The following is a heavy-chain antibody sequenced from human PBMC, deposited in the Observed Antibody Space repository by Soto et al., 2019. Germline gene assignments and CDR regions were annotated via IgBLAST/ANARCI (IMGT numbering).Heavy chain of an antibody. V-gene: IGHV1-69*13. Sequence: VKVSCKASGYTFTSYGISWVRQAPGQGLEWMGGIIPIFGKANYAQKFQGRVTITADESTSTAYMELSSLRSEDTAVYYCARAGPSHRTFGVFDYWGQGTLVTVSS. D-gene: IGHD3-10*01. CDR1: GYTFTSYG. CDR3: ARAGPSHRTFGVFDY. CDR2: IIPIFGKA. J-gene: IGHJ4*02.